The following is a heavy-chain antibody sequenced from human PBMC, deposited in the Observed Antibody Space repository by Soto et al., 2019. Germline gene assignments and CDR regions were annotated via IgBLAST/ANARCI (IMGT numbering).Heavy chain of an antibody. CDR2: ISYDGSNK. D-gene: IGHD5-18*01. CDR3: ARDSWARGYSYGSKGCGMDV. V-gene: IGHV3-30-3*01. Sequence: GSLRLSCAASGFTFSSYAMHWVRQAPGKGLEWVAVISYDGSNKYYADSVKGRFTISRDNSKNTLYLQMNSLRAEDTAVYYCARDSWARGYSYGSKGCGMDVWGQGTTVTVSS. CDR1: GFTFSSYA. J-gene: IGHJ6*02.